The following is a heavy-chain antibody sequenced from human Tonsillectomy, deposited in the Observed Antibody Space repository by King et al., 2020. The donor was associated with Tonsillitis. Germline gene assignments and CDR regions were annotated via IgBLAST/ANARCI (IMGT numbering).Heavy chain of an antibody. D-gene: IGHD3-22*01. CDR2: ISYDGSKK. CDR1: GIIFSTYS. Sequence: VQLVESGGGVVQPGGSLRLSCTASGIIFSTYSIHWVRQAPGKGLEWVAYISYDGSKKSYADSMKGRFTISRDNSRDTLYLQMNSLGAEDTAVYYCARGNFYDNSHLESWGQGTLVTVSS. V-gene: IGHV3-30*01. J-gene: IGHJ4*02. CDR3: ARGNFYDNSHLES.